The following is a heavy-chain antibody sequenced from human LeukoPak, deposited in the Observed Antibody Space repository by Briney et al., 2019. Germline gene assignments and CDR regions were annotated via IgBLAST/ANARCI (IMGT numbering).Heavy chain of an antibody. V-gene: IGHV3-9*01. CDR1: GFTFDEHA. D-gene: IGHD2-15*01. J-gene: IGHJ6*03. CDR3: VKGHCSSSSCFPNYYYYMDV. CDR2: ISRNRGSI. Sequence: GRSLRLSCAGSGFTFDEHAMHWVRQAPGKGLEWVSGISRNRGSIAYADSVKGRFTISRDNAKNLLFLQMSSLRAADTALYYCVKGHCSSSSCFPNYYYYMDVWGTGTTVTVSS.